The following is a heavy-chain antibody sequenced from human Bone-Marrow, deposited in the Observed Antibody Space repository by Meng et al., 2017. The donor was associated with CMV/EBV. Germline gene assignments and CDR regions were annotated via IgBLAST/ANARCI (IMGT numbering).Heavy chain of an antibody. V-gene: IGHV3-21*01. CDR3: AREGYWAYYFDK. Sequence: GESLKISCAASGFTFSSYSMNWVRQAPGKGLEWVSSISSSSSYIYYADSVKGRFTISRDNAKNSLYLQMNSLRAEDTAVYYCAREGYWAYYFDKWGQGTLVTVSS. CDR1: GFTFSSYS. D-gene: IGHD1-26*01. J-gene: IGHJ4*02. CDR2: ISSSSSYI.